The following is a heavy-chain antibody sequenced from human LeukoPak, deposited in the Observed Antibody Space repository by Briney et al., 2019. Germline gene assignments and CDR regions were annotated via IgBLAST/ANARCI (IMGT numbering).Heavy chain of an antibody. CDR1: GGSISSYY. J-gene: IGHJ4*02. D-gene: IGHD1-26*01. CDR3: ARVSGSYFYYFDY. V-gene: IGHV4-59*01. CDR2: IYYSGST. Sequence: SETLSLTCTVSGGSISSYYWSWIRQPPGKGLEWIGHIYYSGSTNYNPSLKSRVTISVDTSKNQFSLKLSSVTAADTAVYYCARVSGSYFYYFDYWGQGTLVTVSS.